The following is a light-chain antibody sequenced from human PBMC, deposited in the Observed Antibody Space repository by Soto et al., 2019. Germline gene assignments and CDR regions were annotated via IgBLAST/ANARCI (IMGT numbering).Light chain of an antibody. CDR2: AAS. J-gene: IGKJ1*01. Sequence: DIQMTQSPSTVSAYVGARVPITCRASQSITTWLAWYQQKPGKAPKLLIYAASSLESGVPSRFTGSGSGTDFTLTISSLQPEDFATYFCHQTYITPWMFGQGTKVDIK. V-gene: IGKV1-5*01. CDR1: QSITTW. CDR3: HQTYITPWM.